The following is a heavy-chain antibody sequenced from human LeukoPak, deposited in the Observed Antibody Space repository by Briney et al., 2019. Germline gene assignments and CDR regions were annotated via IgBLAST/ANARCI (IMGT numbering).Heavy chain of an antibody. J-gene: IGHJ6*02. Sequence: SETLSLTCTVSGGSISYYYWSWIRQSPGKGLEWIGYIYYSGTTNYNPSLKSRVTISVDTSKNQFSLQLRSVTAADTAVYYCAREDPQTTVPEGMDVWGQGTTVSVSS. V-gene: IGHV4-59*01. D-gene: IGHD4-17*01. CDR1: GGSISYYY. CDR2: IYYSGTT. CDR3: AREDPQTTVPEGMDV.